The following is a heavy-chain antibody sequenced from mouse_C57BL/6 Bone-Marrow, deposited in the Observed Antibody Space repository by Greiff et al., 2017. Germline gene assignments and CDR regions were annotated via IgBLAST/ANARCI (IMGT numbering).Heavy chain of an antibody. V-gene: IGHV1-69*01. CDR2: IDPSDSYI. J-gene: IGHJ3*01. CDR1: GYTFTSYW. D-gene: IGHD2-2*01. Sequence: QVHVKQPGAELVMPGASVKLSCKASGYTFTSYWMHWVKQRPGQGLEWIGEIDPSDSYINYNQKFKGKYTLTVDKSSSTDYMQLSSLTSEDSAVYDCAKGESYGYDQAWFAYWGQGTLVTVSA. CDR3: AKGESYGYDQAWFAY.